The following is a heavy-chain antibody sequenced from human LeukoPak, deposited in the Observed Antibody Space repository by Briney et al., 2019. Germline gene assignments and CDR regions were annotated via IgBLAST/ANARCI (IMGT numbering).Heavy chain of an antibody. J-gene: IGHJ4*02. CDR2: IYYSGST. Sequence: SETLSLTCTVSGGSISGYYWSWIRQPPGKGLEWIGYIYYSGSTNYNPSLRSRLTISVDTSKNQFSLKLSSVTAADTAVYYCARGLGPDYDILTGYPPFDYWGQGTLVTVSS. D-gene: IGHD3-9*01. V-gene: IGHV4-59*08. CDR1: GGSISGYY. CDR3: ARGLGPDYDILTGYPPFDY.